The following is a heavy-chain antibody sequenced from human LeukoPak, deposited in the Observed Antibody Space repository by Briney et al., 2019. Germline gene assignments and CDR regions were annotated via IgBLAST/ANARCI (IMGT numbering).Heavy chain of an antibody. CDR3: AITSNKAFHGMDV. CDR1: GGSFSGYY. J-gene: IGHJ6*02. V-gene: IGHV4-34*01. Sequence: SETLSLTCAVYGGSFSGYYWSWIRRPPGKGLEWIGEINHSGSTNYNPSLKSRVTISVDTSKNQFSLKLSSVTAADTAVYYCAITSNKAFHGMDVWGQGTTVTVSS. D-gene: IGHD1-20*01. CDR2: INHSGST.